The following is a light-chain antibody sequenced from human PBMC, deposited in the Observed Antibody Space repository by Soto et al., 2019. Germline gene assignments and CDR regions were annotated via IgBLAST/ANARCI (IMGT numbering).Light chain of an antibody. J-gene: IGKJ2*01. V-gene: IGKV1-12*01. CDR2: GAS. CDR3: QQASSFPHT. Sequence: DIQMTQSPSSVSASVGDRVTITCRASVGISNWLAWYQHKPGKVPKLLIYGASNLQSEVPLRFSGSGSGTDFTLTINNLQPEDFATYYCQQASSFPHTFGQGTKVDIK. CDR1: VGISNW.